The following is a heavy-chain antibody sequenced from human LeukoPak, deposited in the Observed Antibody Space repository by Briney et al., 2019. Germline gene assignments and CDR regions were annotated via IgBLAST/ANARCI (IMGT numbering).Heavy chain of an antibody. J-gene: IGHJ2*01. V-gene: IGHV3-30*04. CDR3: ARTRSFKPSAGAIGGDWYFDL. Sequence: TGGSLRLSCAASGFTFSSYAMHWVRQAAGKGLEWVAVISYDGSNKYYADSVKGRFTISRDNSKNTLYLQMNSLRAEDTAVYYCARTRSFKPSAGAIGGDWYFDLWGRGTLVTVSS. CDR2: ISYDGSNK. CDR1: GFTFSSYA. D-gene: IGHD4-23*01.